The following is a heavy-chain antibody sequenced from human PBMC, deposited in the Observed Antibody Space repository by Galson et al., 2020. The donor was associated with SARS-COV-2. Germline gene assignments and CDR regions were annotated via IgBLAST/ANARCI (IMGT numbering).Heavy chain of an antibody. Sequence: SETLSLTCAVSGYSINSDFYWAWIRQPPGKGLEWIGSIHHSGTTYQNPSLKSRVAISLDTSKNQFSLNLSSVTAADTAVYYCARPSSSGYYSICYFDLWGRGTLVTFSS. J-gene: IGHJ2*01. CDR2: IHHSGTT. D-gene: IGHD3-22*01. V-gene: IGHV4-38-2*01. CDR3: ARPSSSGYYSICYFDL. CDR1: GYSINSDFY.